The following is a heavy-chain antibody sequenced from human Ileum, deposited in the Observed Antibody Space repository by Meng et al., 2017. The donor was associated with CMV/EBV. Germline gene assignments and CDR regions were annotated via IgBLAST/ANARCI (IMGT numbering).Heavy chain of an antibody. V-gene: IGHV4-30-4*01. CDR1: GDSLSTGDYY. D-gene: IGHD6-19*01. Sequence: GQPQESGPGPLKPSRTLSLTCTVSGDSLSTGDYYWSWIRQPPGKGPEWIGYIYCSGSTLYNPSLKSPVTISLDKSKNQFSLRLRSVTAADTAVYFCAREGGGWYFDSWGQGTLVTVSS. CDR2: IYCSGST. CDR3: AREGGGWYFDS. J-gene: IGHJ4*02.